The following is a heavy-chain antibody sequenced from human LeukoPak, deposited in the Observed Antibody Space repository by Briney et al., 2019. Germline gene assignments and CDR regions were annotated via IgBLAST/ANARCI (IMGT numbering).Heavy chain of an antibody. CDR1: GGSFSGYY. CDR3: ASVPPPRGYSGYPNMDV. Sequence: SETLSLTCAVYGGSFSGYYWSWIRQPPGEGLEWIGEINHSGSTNYNPSLKSRVTISVDTSKNQFSLKLSSVTAADTAVYYCASVPPPRGYSGYPNMDVWGKGTTVTVSS. D-gene: IGHD5-12*01. CDR2: INHSGST. V-gene: IGHV4-34*01. J-gene: IGHJ6*03.